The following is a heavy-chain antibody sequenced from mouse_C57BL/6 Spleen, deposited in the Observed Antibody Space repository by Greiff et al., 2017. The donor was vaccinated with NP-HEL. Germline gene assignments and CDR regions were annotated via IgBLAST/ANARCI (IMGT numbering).Heavy chain of an antibody. CDR3: ARERTAFYAMDY. CDR2: INYDGSST. J-gene: IGHJ4*01. CDR1: GFTFSDYY. Sequence: EVHLVESEGGLVQPGSSMKLSCTASGFTFSDYYMAWVRQVPEKGLEWVANINYDGSSTYYLDSLKSRFIISRDNAKNILYLQMSSLKSEDTATYYCARERTAFYAMDYWGQGTSVTVSS. V-gene: IGHV5-16*01. D-gene: IGHD3-3*01.